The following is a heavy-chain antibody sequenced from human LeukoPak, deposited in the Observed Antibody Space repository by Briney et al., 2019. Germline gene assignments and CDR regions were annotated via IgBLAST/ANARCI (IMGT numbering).Heavy chain of an antibody. V-gene: IGHV4-59*08. J-gene: IGHJ4*02. D-gene: IGHD1-14*01. CDR3: ARLNLRYYFDY. Sequence: KPSETLSLTCTVSGGSISNDYWSWIRQPPGKGLECIGYIYYTGSTNYNPSLKSRVTISVDTSKNQFSLKLSSVTAADTAVYYCARLNLRYYFDYWGQGTLVTVSS. CDR2: IYYTGST. CDR1: GGSISNDY.